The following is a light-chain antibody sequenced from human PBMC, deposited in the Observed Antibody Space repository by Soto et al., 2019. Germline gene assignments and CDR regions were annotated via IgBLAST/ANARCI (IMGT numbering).Light chain of an antibody. Sequence: EIVLTQSPGTLSLSPGERATLSCRASQSVSSNYVAWYQQKPGQATRLLIYGVSSRATGIPDRFSGSASGTDFTLTISRLEPEDFAMYYCERYGSSPRTLGQGTKVEIK. CDR1: QSVSSNY. CDR3: ERYGSSPRT. CDR2: GVS. J-gene: IGKJ1*01. V-gene: IGKV3-20*01.